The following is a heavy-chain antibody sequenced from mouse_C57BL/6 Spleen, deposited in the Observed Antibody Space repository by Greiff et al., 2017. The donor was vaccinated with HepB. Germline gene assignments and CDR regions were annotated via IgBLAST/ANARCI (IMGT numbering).Heavy chain of an antibody. Sequence: DVKLQESGPGLVKPSQSLSLTCSVTGYSITSGYYWNWIRQFPGNKLEWMGYISYDGSNNYNPSLKNRISITRDTSKNQFFLKLNSVTTEDTATYYCATSYYGNVRFAYWGQGTLVTVSA. CDR1: GYSITSGYY. CDR3: ATSYYGNVRFAY. V-gene: IGHV3-6*01. D-gene: IGHD2-10*01. CDR2: ISYDGSN. J-gene: IGHJ3*01.